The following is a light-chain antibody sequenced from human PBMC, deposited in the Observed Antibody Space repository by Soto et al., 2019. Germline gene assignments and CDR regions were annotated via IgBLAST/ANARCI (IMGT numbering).Light chain of an antibody. CDR1: HDISNY. J-gene: IGKJ1*01. Sequence: DMQMTQSPPSLSASVGDKITITCRASHDISNYLAWYQQKPGEVPKLLIYSASTLESGVSSRFSGGGTGTHFTLTTNSLQPEDVGTYYCQKYNSVPRTFGQGTKVEIK. V-gene: IGKV1-27*01. CDR2: SAS. CDR3: QKYNSVPRT.